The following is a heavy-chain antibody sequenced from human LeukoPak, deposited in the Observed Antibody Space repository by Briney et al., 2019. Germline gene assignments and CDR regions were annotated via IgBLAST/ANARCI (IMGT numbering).Heavy chain of an antibody. J-gene: IGHJ4*02. Sequence: GGSLRLSCAASGFTFSSYSMNWVRQAPGKGLEWVSYISSSSSSTIYYADSVKGRFTISRDNAKNSLYLQMNSLRDEDTAVYYCARGTYDFGYWGQGTLVTVSS. D-gene: IGHD3-22*01. CDR1: GFTFSSYS. CDR3: ARGTYDFGY. V-gene: IGHV3-48*02. CDR2: ISSSSSSTI.